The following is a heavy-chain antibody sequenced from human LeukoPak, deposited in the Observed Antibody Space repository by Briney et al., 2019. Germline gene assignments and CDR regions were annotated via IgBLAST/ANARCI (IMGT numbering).Heavy chain of an antibody. V-gene: IGHV4-59*01. CDR3: ARGYYYDSSGYYSLDY. J-gene: IGHJ4*02. CDR2: IYYSGST. CDR1: GGSISSYY. Sequence: SETLSLTCTVSGGSISSYYWSWIRQPPGKGLEWIGYIYYSGSTNYNPSLKSRVTISVDTSKNQFSLKLSSVTAADTAVYYCARGYYYDSSGYYSLDYWGQGTLATVSS. D-gene: IGHD3-22*01.